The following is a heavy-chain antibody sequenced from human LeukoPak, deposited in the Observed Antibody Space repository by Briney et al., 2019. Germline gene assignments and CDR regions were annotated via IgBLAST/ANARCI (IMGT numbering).Heavy chain of an antibody. V-gene: IGHV1-18*01. CDR1: GYTFISYG. Sequence: ASVKVSCKASGYTFISYGISWVRQAPGQGLEWMGWISAYNGNTNHAQKLQGRVTMTTDTSTSTAYMELRSLRSDDTAVYYCARDLFVVVVAATDPFDYWGQGTLVTVSS. D-gene: IGHD2-15*01. CDR2: ISAYNGNT. J-gene: IGHJ4*02. CDR3: ARDLFVVVVAATDPFDY.